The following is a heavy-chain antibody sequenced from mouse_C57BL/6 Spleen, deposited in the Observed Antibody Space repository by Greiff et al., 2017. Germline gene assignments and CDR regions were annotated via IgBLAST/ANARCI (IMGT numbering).Heavy chain of an antibody. CDR2: INPNNGGT. J-gene: IGHJ3*01. CDR3: ARTLPYVGWFAY. V-gene: IGHV1-26*01. Sequence: VQLQQSGPELVKPGASVKISCKASGYTFTDYYMNWVKQSHGQSLEWIGDINPNNGGTSYNQKFKGKATLTVDKSSSTAYMDLRSLTSEDSAVYYCARTLPYVGWFAYWGQGTLVTVSA. D-gene: IGHD6-1*01. CDR1: GYTFTDYY.